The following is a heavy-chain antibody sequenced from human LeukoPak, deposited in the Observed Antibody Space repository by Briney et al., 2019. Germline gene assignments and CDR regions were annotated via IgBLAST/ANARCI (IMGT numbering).Heavy chain of an antibody. D-gene: IGHD3-16*02. Sequence: SETLSLTCTVSGGSISSYYWSWLRQPPGKGLEWIGYIYYSGSTNYNPSLKSRVTISVDTSKNQFSLKLSSVTAADTAVYYCARLITFGGVIVRRGWCFDLWGRGTLVTVSS. CDR2: IYYSGST. CDR1: GGSISSYY. CDR3: ARLITFGGVIVRRGWCFDL. V-gene: IGHV4-59*08. J-gene: IGHJ2*01.